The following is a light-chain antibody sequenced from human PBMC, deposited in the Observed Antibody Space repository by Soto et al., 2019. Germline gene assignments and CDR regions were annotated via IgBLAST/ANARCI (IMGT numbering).Light chain of an antibody. V-gene: IGKV1-5*01. CDR3: QQYNSYSPWT. Sequence: DIQMTQSPSTLSASVGDRVTITCRASQSISSWLAWYQQKPGKAPKLLIYDASSLESGVPSRFSGSGSGTEVTRTISSLQPDDVATYYGQQYNSYSPWTFGQGTKVEIK. CDR1: QSISSW. J-gene: IGKJ1*01. CDR2: DAS.